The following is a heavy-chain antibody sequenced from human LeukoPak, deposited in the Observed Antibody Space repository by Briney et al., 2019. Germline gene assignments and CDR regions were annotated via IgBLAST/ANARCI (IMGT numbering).Heavy chain of an antibody. D-gene: IGHD2-15*01. CDR1: GGSISSSSYY. Sequence: SETLSLTCTVSGGSISSSSYYWGWIRQPPGKGLEWIGYLYYSGNTNYNPSLKSRVTISVDTSKNQFSLKLSSVTAADTAVYYCARAGGGYSFNYWGQGTLVTVSS. CDR3: ARAGGGYSFNY. J-gene: IGHJ4*02. V-gene: IGHV4-61*05. CDR2: LYYSGNT.